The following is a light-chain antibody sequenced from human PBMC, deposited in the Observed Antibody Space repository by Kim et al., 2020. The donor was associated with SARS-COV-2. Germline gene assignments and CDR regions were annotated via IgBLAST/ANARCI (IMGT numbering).Light chain of an antibody. CDR2: AAS. J-gene: IGKJ2*01. Sequence: SASVGDRVIITCRASQAISIWLAWYQQKPEKAPKSLICAASSLQSGVPSRFSGSGSGRDFTLTINSLQPEDSATYYCQQYNSYPRTFGQGTKLEIK. CDR1: QAISIW. V-gene: IGKV1D-16*01. CDR3: QQYNSYPRT.